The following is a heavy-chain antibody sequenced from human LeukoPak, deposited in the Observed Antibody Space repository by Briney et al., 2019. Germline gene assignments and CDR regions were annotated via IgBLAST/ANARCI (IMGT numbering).Heavy chain of an antibody. CDR2: INHSGST. J-gene: IGHJ5*02. CDR1: GGSFSGYY. CDR3: ARRPYRGYCSGGSCYSWVKYNWFDP. V-gene: IGHV4-34*01. Sequence: PSETLSLTCAVYGGSFSGYYWSWIRQPPGKGLEWIGEINHSGSTNYNPSLKSRVTISVDTSKNQFSLKLSSVTAADTAVYYCARRPYRGYCSGGSCYSWVKYNWFDPWGQGTLVTVSS. D-gene: IGHD2-15*01.